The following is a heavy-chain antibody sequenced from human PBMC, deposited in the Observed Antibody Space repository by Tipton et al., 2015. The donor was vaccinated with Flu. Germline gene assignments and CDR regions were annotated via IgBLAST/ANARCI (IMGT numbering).Heavy chain of an antibody. J-gene: IGHJ4*02. V-gene: IGHV3-7*01. Sequence: VQLVQSGGGLVQPGGSLRLSCAASGLTFSSLWMTWVRQAPGKRLEWVAIIKQDGSEKFYADSVKGRFTVSRDNAKNSLYLQMNSLRVEDAAVYYCARPRSDNGGQGTLVTVSS. CDR3: ARPRSDN. D-gene: IGHD1-14*01. CDR2: IKQDGSEK. CDR1: GLTFSSLW.